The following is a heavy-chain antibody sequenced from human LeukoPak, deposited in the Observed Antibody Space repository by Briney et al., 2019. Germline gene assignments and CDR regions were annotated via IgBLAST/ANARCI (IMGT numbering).Heavy chain of an antibody. V-gene: IGHV3-7*01. CDR2: IKQDGSEK. Sequence: PGGSLRLSCAASGFTFSSYWMSWVRQAPGKGLEWVANIKQDGSEKYYVDSVKGRFTISRDNAKNSLCLQMNSLRAEDTAVYYCARGTPGTNWGWGGYYFDYWGQGTLVTVSS. CDR1: GFTFSSYW. CDR3: ARGTPGTNWGWGGYYFDY. D-gene: IGHD7-27*01. J-gene: IGHJ4*02.